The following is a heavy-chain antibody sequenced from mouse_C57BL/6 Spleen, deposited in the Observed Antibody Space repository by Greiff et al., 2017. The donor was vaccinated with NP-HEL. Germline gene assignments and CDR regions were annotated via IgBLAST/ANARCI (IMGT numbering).Heavy chain of an antibody. CDR3: HDDYDEDYFDY. CDR1: GYTFTDYE. Sequence: VQLQQSGAELVRPGASVTLSCKASGYTFTDYEMHWVKQTPVHGLEWIGAIDPETGGTAYNQKFKGKAILTADKSSSTAYMELRSLTSEDSAVYYCHDDYDEDYFDYWGQGTTLTVSS. J-gene: IGHJ2*01. CDR2: IDPETGGT. V-gene: IGHV1-15*01. D-gene: IGHD2-4*01.